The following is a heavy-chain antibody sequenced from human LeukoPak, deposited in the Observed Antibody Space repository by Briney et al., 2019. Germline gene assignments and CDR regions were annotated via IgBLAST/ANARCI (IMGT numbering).Heavy chain of an antibody. CDR2: IYHNGNT. D-gene: IGHD4/OR15-4a*01. CDR1: GYSISSGYY. CDR3: ARVRYDYGDSDY. J-gene: IGHJ4*02. Sequence: SETLSLTCAVSGYSISSGYYWGWIRQPPGKGLEWIGTIYHNGNTYYNPSLKSRVTISVDTSKNQFSLKLSSVTAADTAVYYCARVRYDYGDSDYWGQGTLVTVSS. V-gene: IGHV4-38-2*01.